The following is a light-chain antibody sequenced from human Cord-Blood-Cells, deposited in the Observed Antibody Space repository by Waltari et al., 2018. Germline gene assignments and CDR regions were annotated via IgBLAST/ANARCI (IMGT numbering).Light chain of an antibody. CDR1: SSDVGGYNY. V-gene: IGLV2-14*01. J-gene: IGLJ2*01. Sequence: QSALTQPAYVSGSLGQSITIACTGTSSDVGGYNYVSWSQQHPGKARKLMIYNVSSRPAWSSDRCSGSKSGNTATPTISGLRAEEEADYYCSSYTSSSTHVVFGGGTKLTVL. CDR3: SSYTSSSTHVV. CDR2: NVS.